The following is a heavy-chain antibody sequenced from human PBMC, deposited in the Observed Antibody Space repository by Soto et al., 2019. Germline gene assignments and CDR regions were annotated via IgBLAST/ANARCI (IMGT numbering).Heavy chain of an antibody. D-gene: IGHD6-19*01. V-gene: IGHV3-23*01. CDR3: ASWVIALGGTGYFRH. Sequence: PGGSLRLSCAASAFTFSSYAMGWVRQAPGKGLEWVSVINDSGGTTYYADSVKGRFTISRDNSKNTMFLQMDSLTAEETAIYYCASWVIALGGTGYFRHWGQGTLVTVSS. CDR2: INDSGGTT. CDR1: AFTFSSYA. J-gene: IGHJ1*01.